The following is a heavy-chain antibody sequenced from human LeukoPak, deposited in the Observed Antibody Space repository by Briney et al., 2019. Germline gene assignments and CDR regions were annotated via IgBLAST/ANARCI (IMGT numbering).Heavy chain of an antibody. CDR1: GGSISTSNYY. D-gene: IGHD6-19*01. J-gene: IGHJ1*01. CDR2: IFYSGST. Sequence: SETLSLTCTVSGGSISTSNYYWGWIRQPPGKGLEWIGNIFYSGSTYYSPSLRSRVTISLNTSRNQFSLKLNSVTAADTAVYYCAGIAVAGEAQVKTEYFQHWGQGTLVTVSS. V-gene: IGHV4-39*07. CDR3: AGIAVAGEAQVKTEYFQH.